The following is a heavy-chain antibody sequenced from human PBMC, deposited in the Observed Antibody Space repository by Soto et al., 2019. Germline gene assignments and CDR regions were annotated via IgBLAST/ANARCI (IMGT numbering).Heavy chain of an antibody. D-gene: IGHD2-21*02. CDR1: GYTFTSYA. V-gene: IGHV1-3*01. Sequence: ASVKVSCKASGYTFTSYAMHWVRQAPGQRLEWMGWINAGNGNTKYSQKFQGRVTITRDTSASTAYMELSSLRSEDTAVYYCARPFRRGGGACCDNWFDPWGQGTLVTVSS. J-gene: IGHJ5*02. CDR3: ARPFRRGGGACCDNWFDP. CDR2: INAGNGNT.